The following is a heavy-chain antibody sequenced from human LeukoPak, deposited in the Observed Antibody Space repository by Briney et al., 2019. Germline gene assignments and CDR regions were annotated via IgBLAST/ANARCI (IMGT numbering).Heavy chain of an antibody. CDR2: IDPSDSYT. J-gene: IGHJ5*02. V-gene: IGHV5-10-1*01. D-gene: IGHD6-19*01. CDR1: GYSFTSYW. CDR3: ARLSVRGAVAGNWFDP. Sequence: GESLRISCKGSGYSFTSYWISWVRQVPGKGLEWMGRIDPSDSYTNYSPSFQGHVTISADKSISTAYLQWSSLKASDPAMYYCARLSVRGAVAGNWFDPWGQGTLVTVSS.